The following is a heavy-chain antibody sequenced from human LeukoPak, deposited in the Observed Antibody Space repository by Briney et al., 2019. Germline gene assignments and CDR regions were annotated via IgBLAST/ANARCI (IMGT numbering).Heavy chain of an antibody. D-gene: IGHD6-6*01. Sequence: SETLSLTCTVSGGSISSYYWSWIRQPAGKGLEWIGRIYTSGSTNYNPSLKSRVTMSVDTSKNQFSLKLSSVTAADTAVYYCARETKYSSSPHFDYWGQGTLVTVSS. CDR3: ARETKYSSSPHFDY. V-gene: IGHV4-4*07. J-gene: IGHJ4*02. CDR1: GGSISSYY. CDR2: IYTSGST.